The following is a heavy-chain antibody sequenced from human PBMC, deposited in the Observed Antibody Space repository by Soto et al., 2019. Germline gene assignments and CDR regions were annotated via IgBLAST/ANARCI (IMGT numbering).Heavy chain of an antibody. CDR2: INHSGST. D-gene: IGHD3-10*01. CDR3: ARGRLAITMVRGAYIPGDWFDP. Sequence: SGTLSLTCSVYGGSFSGYYWSWIRQPPGKGLEWIGEINHSGSTNYNPSLKSRVTISVDTSKNQFSLKLSSVTAADTAVYYCARGRLAITMVRGAYIPGDWFDPWGQGTLVTVSS. CDR1: GGSFSGYY. J-gene: IGHJ5*02. V-gene: IGHV4-34*01.